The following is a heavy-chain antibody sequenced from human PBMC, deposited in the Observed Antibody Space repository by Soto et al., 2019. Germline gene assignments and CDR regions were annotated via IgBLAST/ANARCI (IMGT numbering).Heavy chain of an antibody. CDR1: GGTFSSYA. CDR2: TIPIFGTA. CDR3: ASSSWYSPENYYYYGMDV. D-gene: IGHD6-13*01. Sequence: SVKVSCKASGGTFSSYAISWVRQAPGQGLEWMGWTIPIFGTANYAQKFQGRVTITADESTSTAYMELSSLRSEDTAVYYCASSSWYSPENYYYYGMDVWGQGTTVTVSS. V-gene: IGHV1-69*13. J-gene: IGHJ6*02.